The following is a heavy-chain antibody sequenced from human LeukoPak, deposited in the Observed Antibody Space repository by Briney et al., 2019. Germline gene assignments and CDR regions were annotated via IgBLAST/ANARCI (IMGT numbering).Heavy chain of an antibody. CDR2: INAGNGDK. J-gene: IGHJ4*02. Sequence: GASVKVSCKASGYTFTNYAVNWVRQAPGQRLEWMGWINAGNGDKRYSQDFQGRLTITRDTSATTTYMELSSLISEDMAVYYCVRGRWTSHTVGYYFDNWGQGTLVTVSS. CDR1: GYTFTNYA. CDR3: VRGRWTSHTVGYYFDN. V-gene: IGHV1-3*03. D-gene: IGHD5-24*01.